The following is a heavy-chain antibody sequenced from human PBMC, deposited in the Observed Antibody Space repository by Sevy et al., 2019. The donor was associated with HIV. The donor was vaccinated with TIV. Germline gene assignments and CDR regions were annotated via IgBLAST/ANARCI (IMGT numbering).Heavy chain of an antibody. Sequence: ASVKVSCKVSGYTFTSYDINWVRQATGQGLEWMGWMNPNSGNTGYAQKFQGRVTMTRNTSISTAYMELSSLRSEDTAVYYCARTYYDFWSGYYVWFDPWGQGTLVTVSS. CDR2: MNPNSGNT. CDR1: GYTFTSYD. D-gene: IGHD3-3*01. CDR3: ARTYYDFWSGYYVWFDP. V-gene: IGHV1-8*01. J-gene: IGHJ5*02.